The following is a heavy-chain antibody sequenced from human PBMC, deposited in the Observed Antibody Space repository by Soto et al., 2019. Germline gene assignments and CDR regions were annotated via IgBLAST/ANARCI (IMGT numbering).Heavy chain of an antibody. Sequence: QLQLQESGPGLVKPSETLSLTCTVSGGSISSSSYYWAWIRQPPGKGLEWIGSVYYSGSTYYNPSLRSRVTISLHTSTNPCPLRLSPVTAADTAVYYWARHAAQPLFFWNDYWAREPWSPSPQ. J-gene: IGHJ4*02. V-gene: IGHV4-39*01. D-gene: IGHD3-3*01. CDR1: GGSISSSSYY. CDR3: ARHAAQPLFFWNDY. CDR2: VYYSGST.